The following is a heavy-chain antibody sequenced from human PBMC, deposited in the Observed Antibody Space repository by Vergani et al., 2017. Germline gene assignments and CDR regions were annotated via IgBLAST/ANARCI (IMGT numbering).Heavy chain of an antibody. J-gene: IGHJ6*03. CDR3: AHSLGYCSGGSCYSLYYYYYYMDV. Sequence: QITLKESGPTLVKPTQTLTLTCTFSGFSLSTSGVGVGWIRPPPGKALEWLALIYWNDDKLYSASLKSRLTITKDTSKNQVVLTMTNMDPVDTATYYCAHSLGYCSGGSCYSLYYYYYYMDVWGKGTTVTVSS. CDR1: GFSLSTSGVG. CDR2: IYWNDDK. V-gene: IGHV2-5*01. D-gene: IGHD2-15*01.